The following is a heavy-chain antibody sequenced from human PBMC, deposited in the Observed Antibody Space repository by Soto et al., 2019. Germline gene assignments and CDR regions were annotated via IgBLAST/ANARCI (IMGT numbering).Heavy chain of an antibody. CDR3: GKERRGSGWSVCNY. CDR2: ISGSGDSA. V-gene: IGHV3-23*01. Sequence: PGWSLRLSCASSVFTFVDYAMNWVRQAPGKGLEWVSDISGSGDSARYADSVKGRFTISRDNSRDTLYLQMNSLRVDDTAVYYCGKERRGSGWSVCNYWGQGDLVTAPQ. D-gene: IGHD6-19*01. CDR1: VFTFVDYA. J-gene: IGHJ4*02.